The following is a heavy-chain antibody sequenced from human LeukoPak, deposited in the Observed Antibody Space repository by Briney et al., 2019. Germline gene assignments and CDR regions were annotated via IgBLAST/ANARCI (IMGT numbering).Heavy chain of an antibody. CDR2: ISYDGSNK. J-gene: IGHJ4*02. V-gene: IGHV3-30-3*01. Sequence: GGSLRLSCAASGFTFSSYAMHWVRQAPGKGLEWVAVISYDGSNKYYADSVKGRFTISRDNSKNTLYLQMNSLRAEDTAVYYCARDGGYSGYDTYYFDYWGQGTLVTVSS. D-gene: IGHD5-12*01. CDR1: GFTFSSYA. CDR3: ARDGGYSGYDTYYFDY.